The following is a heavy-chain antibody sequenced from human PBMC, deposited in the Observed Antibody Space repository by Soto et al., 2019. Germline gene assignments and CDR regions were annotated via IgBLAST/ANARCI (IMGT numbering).Heavy chain of an antibody. V-gene: IGHV3-7*01. J-gene: IGHJ4*02. CDR3: ARDRGPNTFDY. Sequence: EVQLVESGGGLVQPGGALRLSCAASGYTFGTSWMTWVRQAPGKGLEWVANIKQDGSETYYLDSVKGRFTVSKDNAKNSLYLQMNSLRAEDTAVYYCARDRGPNTFDYWGQGTLVTVSS. CDR2: IKQDGSET. CDR1: GYTFGTSW.